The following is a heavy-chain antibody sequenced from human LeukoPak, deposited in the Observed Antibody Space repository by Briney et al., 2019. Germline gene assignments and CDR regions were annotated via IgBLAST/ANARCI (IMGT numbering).Heavy chain of an antibody. CDR1: GFTFSSYA. CDR2: ISGSGGST. D-gene: IGHD6-13*01. J-gene: IGHJ4*02. Sequence: PGGSLRLSCAASGFTFSSYAMSWVRQAPGKGLEWVSAISGSGGSTYYADSVKGRFTISRDNSKNTLYLQMNSLRAEDTAVYYCAKGAKVRIAAAPRAFDYWGQGTLVTVSS. V-gene: IGHV3-23*01. CDR3: AKGAKVRIAAAPRAFDY.